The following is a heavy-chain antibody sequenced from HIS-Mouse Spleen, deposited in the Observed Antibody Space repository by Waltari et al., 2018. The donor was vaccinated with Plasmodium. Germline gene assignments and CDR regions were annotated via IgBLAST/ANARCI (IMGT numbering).Heavy chain of an antibody. D-gene: IGHD6-13*01. J-gene: IGHJ3*02. Sequence: EVQLVESGGGLVQPGGSLRLSCAASGFTFSSYWMHGVRQAPGKGLVWVSRINRDGSSTRYADAVKGRFTISRDNAKNTLYLQMNSLRAEDTAVYYCARTIAAAGTGDAFDMWGQGTMVTVSS. V-gene: IGHV3-74*01. CDR1: GFTFSSYW. CDR3: ARTIAAAGTGDAFDM. CDR2: INRDGSST.